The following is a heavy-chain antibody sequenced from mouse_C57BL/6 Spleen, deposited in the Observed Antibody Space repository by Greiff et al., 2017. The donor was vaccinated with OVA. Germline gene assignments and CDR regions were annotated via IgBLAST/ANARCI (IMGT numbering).Heavy chain of an antibody. D-gene: IGHD2-4*01. J-gene: IGHJ1*03. CDR1: GISITTGNYR. CDR2: IYYSGTI. Sequence: EVQVVESGPGLVKPSQTVFLTCTVTGISITTGNYRWSWIRQFPGNKLEWIGYIYYSGTITYNPSLTSRTTITRDTPKNQFFLEMNSLTAEDTATYYCAREVIYYDYWYFDVWGTGTTVTVSS. V-gene: IGHV3-5*01. CDR3: AREVIYYDYWYFDV.